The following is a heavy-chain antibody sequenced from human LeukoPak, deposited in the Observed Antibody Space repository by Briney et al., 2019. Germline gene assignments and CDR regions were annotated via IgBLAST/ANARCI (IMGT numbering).Heavy chain of an antibody. D-gene: IGHD3-10*01. V-gene: IGHV4-30-2*01. CDR3: ARELWFVNAPGSWFDP. J-gene: IGHJ5*02. CDR1: GDSISSGDYS. Sequence: SQTLSLTCAVSGDSISSGDYSWSWIRQPPGKGLEWIGYIFHSGSSYYNPSLKSRVTISVDKSKNQFSLRLTSVTAADTAVYYCARELWFVNAPGSWFDPWGQGTLVTVSS. CDR2: IFHSGSS.